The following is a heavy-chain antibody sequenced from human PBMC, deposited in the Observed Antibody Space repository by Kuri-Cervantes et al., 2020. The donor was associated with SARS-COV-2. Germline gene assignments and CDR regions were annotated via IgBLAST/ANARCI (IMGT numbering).Heavy chain of an antibody. V-gene: IGHV3-30-3*01. D-gene: IGHD6-13*01. J-gene: IGHJ6*02. CDR2: ISYDGSNK. CDR1: GFTFSSYA. Sequence: GESLKISCAASGFTFSSYAMHWVRQAPGKGLEWVAVISYDGSNKYYAGSVKGRFTISRDNSKNTLYLQMNSLRAEDTAVYYCARAPPAHSSWYGHRAEDYYYYGMDVWGQGTTVTVSS. CDR3: ARAPPAHSSWYGHRAEDYYYYGMDV.